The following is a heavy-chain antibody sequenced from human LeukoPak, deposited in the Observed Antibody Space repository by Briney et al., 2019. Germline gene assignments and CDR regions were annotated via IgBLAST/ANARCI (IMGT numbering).Heavy chain of an antibody. CDR1: GGSFSGYY. CDR3: ARAKSTVITSDYFQH. Sequence: SETLSLTCAVYGGSFSGYYWSWIRQPPGKGLEWIGEINHSGSTNYNPSLKSRVTISVDTSKNQFSLKLSSVTAADTAVYYCARAKSTVITSDYFQHWGQGTLVTVSS. CDR2: INHSGST. V-gene: IGHV4-34*01. J-gene: IGHJ1*01. D-gene: IGHD4-17*01.